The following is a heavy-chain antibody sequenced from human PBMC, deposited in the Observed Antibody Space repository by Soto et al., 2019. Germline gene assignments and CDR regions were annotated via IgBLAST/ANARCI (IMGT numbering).Heavy chain of an antibody. D-gene: IGHD2-2*01. CDR1: GFSLSTSGVG. CDR3: AHRQVVVVPAAIPGAFDI. J-gene: IGHJ3*02. V-gene: IGHV2-5*02. Sequence: SGPTLVKPTQTLTLTCTFSGFSLSTSGVGVGWIRQPPGKALEWLALIYWDDDKRYSPSLKSRLTITKDTSKNQVVLTMTNMDPVDTATYYCAHRQVVVVPAAIPGAFDIWGQGTMVTVSS. CDR2: IYWDDDK.